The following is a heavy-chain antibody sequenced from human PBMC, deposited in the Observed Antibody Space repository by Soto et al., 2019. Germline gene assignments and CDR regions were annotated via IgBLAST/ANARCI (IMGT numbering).Heavy chain of an antibody. Sequence: GESLKISCKGSGYSFTSYWIGWVLQIPWKGLEWMGIIYPGDSDTRYSPSFQGQVTISADKSISTAYLQWSSLKASDTAMYYCARYSSGWYDRLDYWGQGTLVTVSS. CDR1: GYSFTSYW. CDR3: ARYSSGWYDRLDY. V-gene: IGHV5-51*01. D-gene: IGHD6-19*01. CDR2: IYPGDSDT. J-gene: IGHJ4*02.